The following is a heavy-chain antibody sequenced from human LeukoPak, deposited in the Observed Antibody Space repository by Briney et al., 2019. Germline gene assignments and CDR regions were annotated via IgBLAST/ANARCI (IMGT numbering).Heavy chain of an antibody. CDR1: GFTFSVST. CDR3: VKGDSRDY. D-gene: IGHD2-15*01. V-gene: IGHV3-21*01. CDR2: ITSGGSRT. Sequence: GGSLRLSCAASGFTFSVSTMNWVRQAPGGGLEWVSSITSGGSRTHYADSVKGRFTISRDNAKNSLYLQMISLRAEDTAVYYCVKGDSRDYWGQGTLVTVSS. J-gene: IGHJ4*02.